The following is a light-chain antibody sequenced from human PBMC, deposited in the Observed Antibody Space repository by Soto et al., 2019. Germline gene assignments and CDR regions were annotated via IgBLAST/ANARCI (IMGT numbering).Light chain of an antibody. Sequence: DVVMTQSPLSLPVTLGQTASISCRSSRSLVYSDGNAYLIWFQQRPGHSPRRLIYNASNRDSGVPDRFSGRGSGKECNLQISRVESEDVADYHCMQDTLWPTTFGRGTRVEIK. CDR3: MQDTLWPTT. CDR1: RSLVYSDGNAY. V-gene: IGKV2-30*01. CDR2: NAS. J-gene: IGKJ1*01.